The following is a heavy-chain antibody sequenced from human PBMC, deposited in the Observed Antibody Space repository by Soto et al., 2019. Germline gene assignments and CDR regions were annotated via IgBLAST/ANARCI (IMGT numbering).Heavy chain of an antibody. CDR2: INPNGGVT. Sequence: QVQLVQSGAEVRKPGASVTVSRRSSGDSFNDYYIHWVRQAPGQGFEWMGWINPNGGVTKYAQKFQGWASMTRDTSIRTVYMQLSRLRSDDTSVYYCARESGGATATLDYYCFYMDVWGTGTTVTVSS. D-gene: IGHD5-12*01. J-gene: IGHJ6*03. CDR3: ARESGGATATLDYYCFYMDV. V-gene: IGHV1-2*04. CDR1: GDSFNDYY.